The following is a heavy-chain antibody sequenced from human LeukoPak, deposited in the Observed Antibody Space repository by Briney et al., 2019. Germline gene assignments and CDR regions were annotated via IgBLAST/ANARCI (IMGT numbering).Heavy chain of an antibody. CDR2: IYHSGST. CDR3: AREATISSGWAYYGMDV. V-gene: IGHV4-38-2*02. D-gene: IGHD6-19*01. J-gene: IGHJ6*04. Sequence: PSETLSLTCAVSGYSISSGYYWGWIRQPPGKGLEWIGSIYHSGSTYYNPSLKSRVTISVDTSKNQFSLKLSSVTAADTAVYYCAREATISSGWAYYGMDVWGKGTTVTVSS. CDR1: GYSISSGYY.